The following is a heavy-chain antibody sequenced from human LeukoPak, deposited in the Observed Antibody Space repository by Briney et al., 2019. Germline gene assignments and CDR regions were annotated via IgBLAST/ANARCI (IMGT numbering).Heavy chain of an antibody. CDR2: ISGSGGST. J-gene: IGHJ5*02. CDR3: AKVGEGYSSSSGWFDP. CDR1: GFTFSSYA. Sequence: PGGSLRLSCAASGFTFSSYAMSWVRQAPGKGLEWVSAISGSGGSTYYADSVKGRFTISRDNSKNTLYLQMNSLRAEDTAVYYCAKVGEGYSSSSGWFDPWGQGTLVTVSS. V-gene: IGHV3-23*01. D-gene: IGHD6-6*01.